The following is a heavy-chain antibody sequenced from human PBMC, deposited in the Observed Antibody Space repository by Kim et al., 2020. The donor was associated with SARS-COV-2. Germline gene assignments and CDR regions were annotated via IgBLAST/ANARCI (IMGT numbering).Heavy chain of an antibody. J-gene: IGHJ4*02. V-gene: IGHV3-33*01. D-gene: IGHD3-10*01. Sequence: YYAESAEIRFTISRDNSKNTVYLQMNSLRAEDTAVYYCARDTRRSGIDYCGQGNLVTISS. CDR3: ARDTRRSGIDY.